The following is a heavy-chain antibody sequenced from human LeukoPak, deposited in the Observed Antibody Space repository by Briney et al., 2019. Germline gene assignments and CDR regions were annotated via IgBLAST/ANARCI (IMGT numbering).Heavy chain of an antibody. CDR2: INTNTGNP. Sequence: ASVKVSCKASGYTFTSYATNWVRQAPGQGLEWMGWINTNTGNPTYAQGFTGRFVFSLDTSVSTAYPQICSLKAEDTAVYYCARGVSGTYSSGWYRWFDPWGQGTLVTVSS. D-gene: IGHD6-19*01. J-gene: IGHJ5*02. CDR1: GYTFTSYA. CDR3: ARGVSGTYSSGWYRWFDP. V-gene: IGHV7-4-1*01.